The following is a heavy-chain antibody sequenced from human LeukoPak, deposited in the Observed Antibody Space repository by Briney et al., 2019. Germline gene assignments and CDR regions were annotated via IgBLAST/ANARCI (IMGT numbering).Heavy chain of an antibody. CDR3: ARAGITMVRGVIRDAFDI. J-gene: IGHJ3*02. V-gene: IGHV4-61*02. D-gene: IGHD3-10*01. CDR2: IYTSGST. CDR1: GGSISSGSYY. Sequence: SETLSLTCTVSGGSISSGSYYWSWIRRPAGKGLEWIGRIYTSGSTNYNPSLKSRVTISVDTSKNQFSLKLSSVTAADTAVYYCARAGITMVRGVIRDAFDIWGQGTMVTVSS.